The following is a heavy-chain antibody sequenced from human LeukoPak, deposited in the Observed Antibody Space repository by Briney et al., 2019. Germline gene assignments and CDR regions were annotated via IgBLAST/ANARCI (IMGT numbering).Heavy chain of an antibody. J-gene: IGHJ5*02. CDR2: IYYSGST. D-gene: IGHD2-21*01. CDR1: GGSISNYY. CDR3: ARGAAHRVCGWFDP. Sequence: PSETLSLTCTVSGGSISNYYFSWIRQPPGKGLEWIGYIYYSGSTDYHPSLKSQVTISLDTSKNQFSLDLNSVTAADTAVYYCARGAAHRVCGWFDPWGQGTLVTVSS. V-gene: IGHV4-59*01.